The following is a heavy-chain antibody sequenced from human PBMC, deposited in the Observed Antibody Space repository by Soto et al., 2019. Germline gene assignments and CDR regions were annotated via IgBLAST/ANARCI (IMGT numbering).Heavy chain of an antibody. CDR2: VEPEDGET. D-gene: IGHD3-10*01. V-gene: IGHV1-69-2*01. CDR1: GYTFTDYY. Sequence: EVQLVQSGAEVKKPGATVKLSCKVSGYTFTDYYIQWVQQAPGKGLEWMGLVEPEDGETIYSEKFQGTVTITADTSTDTAYMELSSLRSEDTAVYYCATSGRISGIDYWGQGTLVTVSS. CDR3: ATSGRISGIDY. J-gene: IGHJ4*02.